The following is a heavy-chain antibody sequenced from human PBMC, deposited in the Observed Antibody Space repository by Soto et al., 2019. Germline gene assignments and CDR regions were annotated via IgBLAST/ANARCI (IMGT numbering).Heavy chain of an antibody. V-gene: IGHV4-59*08. J-gene: IGHJ5*02. CDR1: GASISNYY. D-gene: IGHD5-12*01. Sequence: SETLSLTCTVSGASISNYYWSWIRQPPGEGLEWIGFIYYSGSTTYNPSLKSRLAISLDTSKNQFSLSLTSVTAADTAVYYCARGRGYSYGLDPWGQGTLVTV. CDR2: IYYSGST. CDR3: ARGRGYSYGLDP.